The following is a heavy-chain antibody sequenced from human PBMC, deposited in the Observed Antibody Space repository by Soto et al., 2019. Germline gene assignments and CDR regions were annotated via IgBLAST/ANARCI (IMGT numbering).Heavy chain of an antibody. CDR3: ATAQRSYYDSSGYYSPGFDY. J-gene: IGHJ4*02. CDR1: GGTFSSYA. V-gene: IGHV1-69*06. Sequence: QVQLVQSGAEVKKPGSSVKVSCKASGGTFSSYAISWVRQAPGQGLEWMGGIIPIFGTANYAQKFQGRVTITADKSTSTAYMELSSLRAEDTAVYYCATAQRSYYDSSGYYSPGFDYWGQGTLVTVSS. D-gene: IGHD3-22*01. CDR2: IIPIFGTA.